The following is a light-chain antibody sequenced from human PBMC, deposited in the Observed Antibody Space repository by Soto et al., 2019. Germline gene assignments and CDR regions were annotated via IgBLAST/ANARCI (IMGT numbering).Light chain of an antibody. J-gene: IGLJ2*01. Sequence: QSALTQPASVSGSPGQSITISCTGTSSDVGSYHLVSWYQHHPGKAPKFMIYEGTKRPSGVSNRFSGSKSGNTASLTISGLQAEDEADYYCCSFAGSSTYVLFGGGTQLTVL. CDR1: SSDVGSYHL. V-gene: IGLV2-23*01. CDR2: EGT. CDR3: CSFAGSSTYVL.